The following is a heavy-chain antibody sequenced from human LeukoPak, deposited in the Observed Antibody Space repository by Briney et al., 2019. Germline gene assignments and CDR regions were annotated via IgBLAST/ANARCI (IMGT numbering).Heavy chain of an antibody. Sequence: ASVKVSCKASGYTFTDYYMHWVRQAPGQGLEWMGWINPNNGGTSYAQKFQGRVTMTRDTSISTVYMELSRLRSDDTAVYYCARVSGYDYNYYYYYYMDVWGKGTTVTVSS. V-gene: IGHV1-2*02. CDR3: ARVSGYDYNYYYYYYMDV. CDR1: GYTFTDYY. D-gene: IGHD5-12*01. J-gene: IGHJ6*03. CDR2: INPNNGGT.